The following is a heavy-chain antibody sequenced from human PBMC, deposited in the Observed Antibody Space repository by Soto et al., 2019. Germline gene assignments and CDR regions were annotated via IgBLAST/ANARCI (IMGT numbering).Heavy chain of an antibody. D-gene: IGHD2-15*01. CDR3: ARGLYCSGGSCYPEYFQH. CDR2: IWYDGSNK. J-gene: IGHJ1*01. Sequence: QVQLVESGGGVVQPGRSLRLSCAASGFTFCSYGMHWVRQAPGKGLEWVAVIWYDGSNKYYADSVKGRFTISRDNSKNTLYLQMNSLRAEDTAVYYCARGLYCSGGSCYPEYFQHWGQGTLVTVSS. CDR1: GFTFCSYG. V-gene: IGHV3-33*01.